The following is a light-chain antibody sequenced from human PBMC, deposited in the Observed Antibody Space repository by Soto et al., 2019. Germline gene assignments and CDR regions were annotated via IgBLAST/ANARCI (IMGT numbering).Light chain of an antibody. CDR1: QSVCNN. Sequence: EIVLTQSPATLSVSPGERATLSCRASQSVCNNFAWYQQKPGQPPRLLIHGASTRATGIPARFSGSGSGTEVTLTISRLQSEDFAIDYCQQCYNWPRALGQGTTVELK. CDR2: GAS. V-gene: IGKV3-15*01. CDR3: QQCYNWPRA. J-gene: IGKJ1*01.